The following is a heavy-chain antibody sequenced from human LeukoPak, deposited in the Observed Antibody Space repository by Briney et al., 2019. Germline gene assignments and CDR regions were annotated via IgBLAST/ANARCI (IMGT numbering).Heavy chain of an antibody. Sequence: ASVKVSCKASGYAFTSYGISGVRQAPGQGREWMGWISAYNGNTNYAQKLQGRVTMTTDTSTSTAYMELRSLRSDDTAVYYCARVEEESDGSGTNYYFDYWGQGTLVTVSS. CDR3: ARVEEESDGSGTNYYFDY. V-gene: IGHV1-18*01. D-gene: IGHD3-10*01. CDR2: ISAYNGNT. CDR1: GYAFTSYG. J-gene: IGHJ4*02.